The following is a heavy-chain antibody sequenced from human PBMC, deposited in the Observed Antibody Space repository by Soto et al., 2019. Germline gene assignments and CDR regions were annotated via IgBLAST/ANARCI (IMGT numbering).Heavy chain of an antibody. CDR1: GGSISNNNC. CDR2: IYHSGTA. CDR3: ARRRITTFGAVITGYGMDV. V-gene: IGHV4-4*02. Sequence: KTSETLSLTCAVSGGSISNNNCWNWVRQPPGKGLEWIGEIYHSGTANYSPSLKSRVTISVDKSNNQFSLTLNSVTAADTAVYYCARRRITTFGAVITGYGMDVWGQGTTVTVSS. J-gene: IGHJ6*02. D-gene: IGHD3-3*01.